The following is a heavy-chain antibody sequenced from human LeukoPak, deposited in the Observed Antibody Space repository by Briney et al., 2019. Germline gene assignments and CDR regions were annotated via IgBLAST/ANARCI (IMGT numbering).Heavy chain of an antibody. Sequence: GGSLRLSCAASGFTFSSYAMHWVRQAPGKGLEWVAVISYDGSNKYYADSVKGRFTISRDNSKNTLYLQMNSLRAEDTAVYYCARSRIMITFGGTDAFDIWGQGTMVTVSS. CDR2: ISYDGSNK. CDR3: ARSRIMITFGGTDAFDI. J-gene: IGHJ3*02. CDR1: GFTFSSYA. D-gene: IGHD3-16*01. V-gene: IGHV3-30*04.